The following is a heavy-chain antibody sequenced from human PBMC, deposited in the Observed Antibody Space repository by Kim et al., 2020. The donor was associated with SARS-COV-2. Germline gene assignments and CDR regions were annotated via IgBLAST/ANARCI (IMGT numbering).Heavy chain of an antibody. CDR3: TTDDWYTSFGVVRRRRAAFDS. V-gene: IGHV3-15*01. CDR2: IKSKTGGGKT. Sequence: GGSLRLSCAASGFIFTNAWMSWVRQAPGKGLEWVGGIKSKTGGGKTDYAAPVKGRFTIASDDSKNTLFLPMTSLKTEDTDVYYCTTDDWYTSFGVVRRRRAAFDSWGQGTMVTVSS. D-gene: IGHD3-3*01. CDR1: GFIFTNAW. J-gene: IGHJ3*02.